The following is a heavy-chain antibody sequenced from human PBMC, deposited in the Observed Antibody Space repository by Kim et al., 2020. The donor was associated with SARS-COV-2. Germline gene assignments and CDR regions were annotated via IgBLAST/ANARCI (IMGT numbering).Heavy chain of an antibody. Sequence: GGSLRLSCAASGFTFSSYGMHWVRQAPGKGLEWVAVIWYDGSNKYYADSVKGRFTISRDNSKNTLYLQMNSLRAEDIAVYYCARDTCSGGSCYYYGMDVWGQGTTFTVSS. V-gene: IGHV3-33*01. CDR3: ARDTCSGGSCYYYGMDV. CDR1: GFTFSSYG. D-gene: IGHD2-15*01. CDR2: IWYDGSNK. J-gene: IGHJ6*02.